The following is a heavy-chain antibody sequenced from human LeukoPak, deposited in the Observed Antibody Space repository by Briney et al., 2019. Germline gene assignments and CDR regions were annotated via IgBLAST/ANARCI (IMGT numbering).Heavy chain of an antibody. CDR2: IDWDDDK. J-gene: IGHJ4*02. D-gene: IGHD3-22*01. V-gene: IGHV2-70*01. CDR1: GFSLSTRGMC. CDR3: ARMLGSSGYYYFDC. Sequence: SGPTLVNPTPTLTLTCTFSGFSLSTRGMCVSWIRQPPGKALEWLALIDWDDDKYYSTSLKTRLTISKDTSKNQVVLTTTNMDPVDTATYYCARMLGSSGYYYFDCWGQGTLITVSS.